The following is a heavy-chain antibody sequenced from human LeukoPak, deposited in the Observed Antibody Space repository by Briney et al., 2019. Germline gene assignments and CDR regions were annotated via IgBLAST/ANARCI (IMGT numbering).Heavy chain of an antibody. CDR3: AKKTSYCGGDCYPYYFDH. Sequence: GGSLRLSCAASGFAFSSYTMGWVRQAPGKGLEWVSAISGSGGSTYYADSVKGRFTISRDNSKNTLYVQMNSLRAEDTAVYYFAKKTSYCGGDCYPYYFDHWGQGTLVTVSS. V-gene: IGHV3-23*01. D-gene: IGHD2-21*02. J-gene: IGHJ4*02. CDR1: GFAFSSYT. CDR2: ISGSGGST.